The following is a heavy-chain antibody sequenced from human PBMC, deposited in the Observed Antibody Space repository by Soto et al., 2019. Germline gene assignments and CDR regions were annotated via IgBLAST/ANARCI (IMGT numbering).Heavy chain of an antibody. CDR3: AKFSAHSMYDISSAPDY. J-gene: IGHJ4*02. D-gene: IGHD6-6*01. Sequence: GGSLRLSCAASGFAFSSYAMTWVRQAPGKGLEWVSSITGSGGSTYFAVSVMGRFSISRDKSQKTVSLQMDNLRAEDTAVYYCAKFSAHSMYDISSAPDYWGQGTLVTVSS. CDR2: ITGSGGST. CDR1: GFAFSSYA. V-gene: IGHV3-23*01.